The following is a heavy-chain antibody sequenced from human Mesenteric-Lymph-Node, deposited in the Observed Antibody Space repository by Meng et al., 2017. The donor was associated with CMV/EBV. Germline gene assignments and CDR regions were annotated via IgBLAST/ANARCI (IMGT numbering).Heavy chain of an antibody. D-gene: IGHD3-22*01. J-gene: IGHJ3*02. V-gene: IGHV1-2*02. CDR1: GYTFTDYS. CDR3: ARDGFGTSSFYYDTSGYSHAFDI. CDR2: INANSGGT. Sequence: VKVSCKASGYTFTDYSMHWVRQAPGQGLEWMGWINANSGGTNYAQKFQGRVTMTRDTSISTDYMELSSLSSDDTAVYYCARDGFGTSSFYYDTSGYSHAFDIWGQGTMVTVSS.